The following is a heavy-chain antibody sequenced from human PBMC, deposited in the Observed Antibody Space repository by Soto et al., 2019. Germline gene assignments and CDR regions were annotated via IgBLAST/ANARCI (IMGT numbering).Heavy chain of an antibody. V-gene: IGHV3-74*01. D-gene: IGHD1-1*01. CDR3: ARGGGHKVMGNEY. CDR2: ISFDCSTT. CDR1: GFTFCSYC. Sequence: GVSLRLSCAASGFTFCSYCMHWVRQPSGKGLLWVSSISFDCSTTTYADSLKGRFTNHRDNGKNTLYLQMNSLRADETVVYYCARGGGHKVMGNEYWGQGALVTVSS. J-gene: IGHJ4*02.